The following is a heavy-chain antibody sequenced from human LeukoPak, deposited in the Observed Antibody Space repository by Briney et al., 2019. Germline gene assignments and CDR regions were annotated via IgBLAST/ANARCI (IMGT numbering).Heavy chain of an antibody. J-gene: IGHJ4*02. Sequence: GGSLRLSCAASGFTFGTYATSWVRQAPGKGLEWVSTVTADSTYYADSVKGRFTISRDNSKNTLYLQMNSLRAEDTAVYYCAKGATGYCSSTSCLYYFDYWGQGTLVTVSS. CDR1: GFTFGTYA. CDR2: VTADST. D-gene: IGHD2-2*01. V-gene: IGHV3-23*01. CDR3: AKGATGYCSSTSCLYYFDY.